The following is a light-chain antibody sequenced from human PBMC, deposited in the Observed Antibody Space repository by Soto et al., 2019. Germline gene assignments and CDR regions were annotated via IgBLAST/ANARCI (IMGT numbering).Light chain of an antibody. CDR2: GNI. Sequence: QSALTQPPSVSGAPGQRVTISCTGSRSNIGANYAVHWYQQLPGSAPKILIYGNINRPSGVPDRFSGSKSGTSASLVITGLQAEDEADYYCQSYDTSVVFGGGTKLTVL. CDR1: RSNIGANYA. V-gene: IGLV1-40*01. J-gene: IGLJ2*01. CDR3: QSYDTSVV.